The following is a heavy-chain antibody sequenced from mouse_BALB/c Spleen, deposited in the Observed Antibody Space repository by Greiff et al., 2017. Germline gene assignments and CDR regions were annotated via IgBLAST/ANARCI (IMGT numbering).Heavy chain of an antibody. Sequence: EVHLVESGPGLVKPSQSLSLTCSVTGYSITSGYYWNWIRQFPGNKLEWMGYISYDGSNNYNPSLKNRISITRDTSKNQFFLKLNSVTTEDTATYYCAREDDGYSNWYFDVWGAGTTVTVSS. CDR1: GYSITSGYY. V-gene: IGHV3-6*02. D-gene: IGHD2-3*01. CDR3: AREDDGYSNWYFDV. J-gene: IGHJ1*01. CDR2: ISYDGSN.